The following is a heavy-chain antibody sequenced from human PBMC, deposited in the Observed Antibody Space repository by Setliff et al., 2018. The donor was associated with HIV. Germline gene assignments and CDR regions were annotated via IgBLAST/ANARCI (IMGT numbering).Heavy chain of an antibody. D-gene: IGHD4-17*01. V-gene: IGHV4-38-2*01. CDR1: GDSFKSAYY. CDR2: VFYRGGA. CDR3: ARGKTTGSLFDKIHAASNV. J-gene: IGHJ3*01. Sequence: KTSETLSLTFAAFGDSFKSAYYWGWIRQPPRKTLQWLGSVFYRGGAYYNPSVKARLTMSLDTSKNQFSLNLTSLPAADTAAYFCARGKTTGSLFDKIHAASNVWGPGTLVTVSS.